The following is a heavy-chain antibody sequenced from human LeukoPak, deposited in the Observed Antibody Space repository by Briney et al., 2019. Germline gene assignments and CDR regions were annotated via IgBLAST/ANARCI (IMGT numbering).Heavy chain of an antibody. V-gene: IGHV3-23*01. CDR3: AKDQYYGSGNPPVFDY. CDR2: ISGSGGST. J-gene: IGHJ4*02. CDR1: GFTFSSYA. Sequence: PGGSLRLSCAASGFTFSSYAMSWVRQAPGKGLEWVSAISGSGGSTYYADSVKGRFTISRDNSKNTLYLQMNSLRAEDTAVYYCAKDQYYGSGNPPVFDYWGQGTLVTVSS. D-gene: IGHD3-10*01.